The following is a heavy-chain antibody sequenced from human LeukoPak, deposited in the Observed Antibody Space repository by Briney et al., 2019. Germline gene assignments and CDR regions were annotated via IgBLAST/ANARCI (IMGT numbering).Heavy chain of an antibody. CDR3: ASYSSSWSGWFDP. D-gene: IGHD6-13*01. CDR2: IYYSGST. J-gene: IGHJ5*02. CDR1: GESISGFY. V-gene: IGHV4-59*01. Sequence: SETLSLTCTVSGESISGFYWNWIRQPPGKGLEWIGYIYYSGSTNYNPSLKSRVTISVDTSKNQFSLKLSSVTAADTAVYYCASYSSSWSGWFDPWGQGTLVTVSS.